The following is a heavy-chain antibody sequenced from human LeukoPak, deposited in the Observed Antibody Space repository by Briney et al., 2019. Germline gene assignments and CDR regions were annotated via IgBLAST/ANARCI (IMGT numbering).Heavy chain of an antibody. CDR1: GYTFTSYD. V-gene: IGHV1-8*03. CDR3: AREISSSWEHYFDY. D-gene: IGHD6-13*01. Sequence: ASVKVSCKASGYTFTSYDINWVRQATGQGLEWMGWMNPNSGNTGYAQKFQGRVTITRNTSISTAYMELSSLRSEDTAVYYCAREISSSWEHYFDYWGQGTLVTVSS. CDR2: MNPNSGNT. J-gene: IGHJ4*02.